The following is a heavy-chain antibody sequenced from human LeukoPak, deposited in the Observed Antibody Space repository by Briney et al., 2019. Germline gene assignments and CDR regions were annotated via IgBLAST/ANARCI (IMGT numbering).Heavy chain of an antibody. J-gene: IGHJ4*02. V-gene: IGHV1-58*02. Sequence: SVKVFCKASGFTFTSSAMHWVRQARGQRLEWIGWIVVGSGNTNYAQKFQERVTITRDMSTSTAYMELSSLRSEDTAVYYCAAGVEYYDSSGFDYWGQGTLVTVSS. CDR3: AAGVEYYDSSGFDY. CDR1: GFTFTSSA. D-gene: IGHD3-22*01. CDR2: IVVGSGNT.